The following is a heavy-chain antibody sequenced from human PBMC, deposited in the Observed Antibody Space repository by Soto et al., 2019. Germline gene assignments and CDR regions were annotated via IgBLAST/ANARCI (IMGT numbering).Heavy chain of an antibody. J-gene: IGHJ6*02. D-gene: IGHD3-10*01. V-gene: IGHV4-59*01. Sequence: SETLSLTCTVSGGSISSYYWSWIRQPPGKGLERIGYIYYSGSTNYNPSLKSRVTISVAPSKNQFPLKLSSVTAADTAVYYCARVTMVRGGVGKDVWGQGTTGTVSS. CDR1: GGSISSYY. CDR3: ARVTMVRGGVGKDV. CDR2: IYYSGST.